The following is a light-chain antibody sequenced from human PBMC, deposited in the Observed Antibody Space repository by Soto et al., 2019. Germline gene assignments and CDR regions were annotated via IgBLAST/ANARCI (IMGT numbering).Light chain of an antibody. CDR2: GAS. Sequence: EIVMTQSPATLSVSPGERATLSCRTSQSVSGNLAWYQQKPGQAPRLLIYGASTRATGIPARFSGGGSGTXXXXTIXSLXSXXXXVYYCQQYNNWPPAFGQGTKVEIK. CDR3: QQYNNWPPA. V-gene: IGKV3-15*01. J-gene: IGKJ1*01. CDR1: QSVSGN.